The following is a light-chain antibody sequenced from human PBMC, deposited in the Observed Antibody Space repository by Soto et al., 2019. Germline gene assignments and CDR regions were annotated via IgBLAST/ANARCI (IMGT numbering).Light chain of an antibody. Sequence: EIVLTQSPVTLSLSPGERATISCRASQSVSSYLAWYQQKPGQAPRLLIYDASNWANGIPARFSGSGSGTDFTLTISSLEPEDFAVYYCQQRSNWPPMYTFGQGTKLEIK. CDR1: QSVSSY. CDR2: DAS. J-gene: IGKJ2*01. V-gene: IGKV3-11*01. CDR3: QQRSNWPPMYT.